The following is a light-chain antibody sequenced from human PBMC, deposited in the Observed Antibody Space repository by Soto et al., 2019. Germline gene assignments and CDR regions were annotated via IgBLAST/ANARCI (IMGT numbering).Light chain of an antibody. CDR1: QNIRSR. J-gene: IGKJ1*01. CDR3: PQYHSYWT. Sequence: DIQIPQSPSTLSPSVGDRVTISCRASQNIRSRLAWFQQKPGKAPKLLIYDDSSLESGLPQRFSGSGSGTEFTLTISSLQTDDFSTYYCPQYHSYWTFGQGTKVDIK. CDR2: DDS. V-gene: IGKV1-5*01.